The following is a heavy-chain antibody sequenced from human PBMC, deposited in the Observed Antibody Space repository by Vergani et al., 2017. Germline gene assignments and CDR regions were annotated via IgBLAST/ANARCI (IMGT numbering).Heavy chain of an antibody. D-gene: IGHD5-24*01. J-gene: IGHJ3*02. CDR3: ARDHRDYNNYPGTFDI. CDR1: GFSFSDHY. CDR2: ISNSGNTI. Sequence: QVQLVESGGGLVKPGGSLRLSCAASGFSFSDHYMTWSRQAPGTGLEWVSYISNSGNTIEYADSVKGRFSISRENAKSSLFLQMDSLRAEDTAVYYCARDHRDYNNYPGTFDIWGQGSMVTVSS. V-gene: IGHV3-11*01.